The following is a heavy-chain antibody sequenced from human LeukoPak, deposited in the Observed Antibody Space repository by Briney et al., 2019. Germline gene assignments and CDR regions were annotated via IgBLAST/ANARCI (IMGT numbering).Heavy chain of an antibody. D-gene: IGHD4-17*01. CDR3: AKDFEDYGDLNFDY. Sequence: GGSLRLSCAASGFTFSGFAMSWVRRTPGKGLEWVSGISGSGDNTLYADSVKGRFTISRDNSKNTLHLQMNSLRAEDTAVYYCAKDFEDYGDLNFDYWGQGTLVTVSS. CDR1: GFTFSGFA. V-gene: IGHV3-23*01. J-gene: IGHJ4*02. CDR2: ISGSGDNT.